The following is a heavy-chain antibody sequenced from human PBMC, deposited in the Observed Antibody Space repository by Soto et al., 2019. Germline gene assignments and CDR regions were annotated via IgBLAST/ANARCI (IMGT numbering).Heavy chain of an antibody. CDR2: IYYSGST. CDR1: GGSISSSSYY. CDR3: ARGTRYYGMDV. D-gene: IGHD6-6*01. V-gene: IGHV4-39*01. Sequence: PSETLSLTCTVSGGSISSSSYYWGWIRQPPGKGLEWIGSIYYSGSTYYNPSLKGRVTISVDTSKNQFSLKLSSVTAADTAVYYCARGTRYYGMDVWGQGTTVTAP. J-gene: IGHJ6*02.